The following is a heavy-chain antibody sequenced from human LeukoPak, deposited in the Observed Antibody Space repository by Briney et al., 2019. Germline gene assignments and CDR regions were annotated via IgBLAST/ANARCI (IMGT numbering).Heavy chain of an antibody. V-gene: IGHV3-48*03. CDR3: ARVRGGGWYEVDD. Sequence: GGSLRLSCAASGFTFSSYEMNWVRQAPGKGLEWVSYISSSGSTKYYADSVKGRFTISRDNAKPSLFLQMNSLRAEDTAVYYCARVRGGGWYEVDDWGQGTLVSVS. CDR1: GFTFSSYE. J-gene: IGHJ4*02. CDR2: ISSSGSTK. D-gene: IGHD6-19*01.